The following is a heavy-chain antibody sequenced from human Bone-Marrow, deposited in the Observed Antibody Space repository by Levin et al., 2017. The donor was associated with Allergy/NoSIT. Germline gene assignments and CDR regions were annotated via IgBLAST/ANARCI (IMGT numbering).Heavy chain of an antibody. Sequence: AGGSLRLSCKASGYTFTSYDINWVRQATGQGLEWMGWMNPNSGNTGYAQKFQGRVTMTRNTSISTAYMELSSLRSEDTAVYYCARGGVVGATNFDYWGQGTLVTVSS. V-gene: IGHV1-8*01. CDR3: ARGGVVGATNFDY. CDR1: GYTFTSYD. D-gene: IGHD1-26*01. J-gene: IGHJ4*02. CDR2: MNPNSGNT.